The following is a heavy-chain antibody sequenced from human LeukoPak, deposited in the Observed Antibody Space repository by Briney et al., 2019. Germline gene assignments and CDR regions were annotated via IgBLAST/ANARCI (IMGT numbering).Heavy chain of an antibody. Sequence: SQTLSLTCAVAGGSINGGGYYWNWVRQHPGKGLEWIGCIHPTGNLYYNPSLTGRSTISVDTSKSHFSLNLTSVTAADAAVYYCAGIRVGAANFDYWGQGTLVTVSS. V-gene: IGHV4-31*11. J-gene: IGHJ4*02. CDR2: IHPTGNL. CDR1: GGSINGGGYY. CDR3: AGIRVGAANFDY. D-gene: IGHD2-15*01.